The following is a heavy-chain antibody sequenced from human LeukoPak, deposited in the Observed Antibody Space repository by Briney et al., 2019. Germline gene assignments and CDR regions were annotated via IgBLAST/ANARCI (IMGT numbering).Heavy chain of an antibody. CDR2: INWNGGTT. Sequence: AGGSLRLSCAASGFTFDDYGMSWVRQGPGKGLEWVSGINWNGGTTGYADSVKGRLTISRDNAKNSLYLQMNSLRAEDTALYYCARAAHYGDYALVKYYCDYWGQGTLVTVSS. V-gene: IGHV3-20*04. CDR3: ARAAHYGDYALVKYYCDY. CDR1: GFTFDDYG. D-gene: IGHD4-17*01. J-gene: IGHJ4*02.